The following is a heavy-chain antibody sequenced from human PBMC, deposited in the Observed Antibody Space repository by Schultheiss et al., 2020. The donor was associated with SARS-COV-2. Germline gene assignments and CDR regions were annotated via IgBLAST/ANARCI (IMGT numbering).Heavy chain of an antibody. Sequence: GESLKISCAASGFTVSSNYMSWVRQAPGKGLEWVSVIYSGGSTYYADSVKGRFTISRDNSKNTLYLQMNSLRAEDTAVYYCARAPFTIFGVVTSDYWGQGTLVTVSS. CDR3: ARAPFTIFGVVTSDY. J-gene: IGHJ4*02. CDR2: IYSGGST. D-gene: IGHD3-3*01. V-gene: IGHV3-66*01. CDR1: GFTVSSNY.